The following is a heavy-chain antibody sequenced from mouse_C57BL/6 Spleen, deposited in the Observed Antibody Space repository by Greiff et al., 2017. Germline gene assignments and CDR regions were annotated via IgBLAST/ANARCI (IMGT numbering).Heavy chain of an antibody. V-gene: IGHV14-3*01. CDR3: ARSYYGSSYLDY. J-gene: IGHJ2*01. CDR2: IDPANGNN. Sequence: EVQLQQSVAELVRPGASVKLSCTASGFNIKNTYMHWVKQRPEQGLEWIGRIDPANGNNKYAPKFQGKATITADTTSNTAYLLLCSLTSKDTAIYYCARSYYGSSYLDYWGQGTTRTVSS. CDR1: GFNIKNTY. D-gene: IGHD1-1*01.